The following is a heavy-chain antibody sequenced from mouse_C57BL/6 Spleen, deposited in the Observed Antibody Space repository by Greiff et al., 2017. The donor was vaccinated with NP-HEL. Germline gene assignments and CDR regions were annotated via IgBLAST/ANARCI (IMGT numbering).Heavy chain of an antibody. J-gene: IGHJ3*01. CDR1: GYTFTSYW. CDR3: ARRSNYVTWFAY. CDR2: IDPSDSYT. Sequence: QVQLQQPGAELVKPGASVKLSCKASGYTFTSYWMQWVKQRPGQGLEWIGEIDPSDSYTNYNQKFKGKATLTVDTSSSPAYMQLSSLTSEDSAVYYCARRSNYVTWFAYWGQGTLVTVSA. D-gene: IGHD2-5*01. V-gene: IGHV1-50*01.